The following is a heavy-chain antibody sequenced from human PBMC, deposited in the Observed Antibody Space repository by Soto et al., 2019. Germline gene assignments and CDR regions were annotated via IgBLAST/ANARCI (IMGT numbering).Heavy chain of an antibody. J-gene: IGHJ4*02. D-gene: IGHD3-22*01. CDR2: ISVYNGNT. V-gene: IGHV1-18*01. CDR3: ARSRVYYERSPPFDY. Sequence: QVQLVQSGVEVKKPGASVTVSCEASGYTFISYGISWVRQAPGQGLEWMGWISVYNGNTNYGQKLQGRVTMTTDTATSTAYVERRSVRSDATAVYYCARSRVYYERSPPFDYWGQGTLITVSS. CDR1: GYTFISYG.